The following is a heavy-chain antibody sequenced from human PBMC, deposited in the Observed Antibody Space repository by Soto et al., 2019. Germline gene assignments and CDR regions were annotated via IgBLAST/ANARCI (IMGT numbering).Heavy chain of an antibody. CDR1: GGTFSSYA. D-gene: IGHD4-17*01. CDR2: IIPIFGSA. CDR3: ARGGATVTTRKARRIYYYYGMDV. Sequence: QVQPVLSGAEVKKPGSSVKVSCKASGGTFSSYALSWVRQAPGQGLEWMGGIIPIFGSANYAQKFQDRVTSTADESTSPAYRELSSLRSGHPAVYYCARGGATVTTRKARRIYYYYGMDVGGQGTTVTVSS. J-gene: IGHJ6*02. V-gene: IGHV1-69*12.